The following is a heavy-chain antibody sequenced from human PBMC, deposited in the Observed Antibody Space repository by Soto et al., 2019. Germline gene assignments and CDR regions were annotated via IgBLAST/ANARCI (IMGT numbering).Heavy chain of an antibody. CDR2: ICYSGSA. CDR1: GGSIRSFC. V-gene: IGHV4-59*01. Sequence: PSETLSLTCTVSGGSIRSFCWSWIRQPPGKGLEWIGYICYSGSANNSPSLKSRVIISIDTSRNQFSLELTSVTAADTAVYYCERGGWGSSGSRPESEFDTWGHGTLVTVSS. CDR3: ERGGWGSSGSRPESEFDT. J-gene: IGHJ4*01. D-gene: IGHD6-19*01.